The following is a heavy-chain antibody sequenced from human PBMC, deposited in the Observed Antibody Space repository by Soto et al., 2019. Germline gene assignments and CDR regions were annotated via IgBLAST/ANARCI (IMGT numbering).Heavy chain of an antibody. V-gene: IGHV3-49*04. CDR3: TRDRYWNYVDYFDY. CDR1: GFTFGDYA. J-gene: IGHJ4*02. Sequence: GGSLRLSCTASGFTFGDYAMIWVRQAPGKGLEWVGFIRSKAYGGTTEYAASVKGRFTISRDDSKSIAYLQMNSLKTEDTAVYYCTRDRYWNYVDYFDYWGQGTLVTVSS. D-gene: IGHD1-7*01. CDR2: IRSKAYGGTT.